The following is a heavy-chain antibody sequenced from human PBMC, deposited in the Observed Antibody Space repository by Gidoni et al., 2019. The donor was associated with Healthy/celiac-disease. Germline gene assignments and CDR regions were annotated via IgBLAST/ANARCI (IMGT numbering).Heavy chain of an antibody. V-gene: IGHV4-61*02. D-gene: IGHD6-19*01. CDR1: AVSIISGSHY. CDR2: IYTSGTT. J-gene: IGHJ3*02. CDR3: EREELAIAVAGHRDDSDAFDI. Sequence: QVQLHESGPGLVKPSQTLSLTCTLSAVSIISGSHYWSWFRQPAGKGLEWIGRIYTSGTTNYNPCRKSRVNISVDTSKNQCYLKLSSVTAEDTGVYYGEREELAIAVAGHRDDSDAFDIWGQGTVVTVSS.